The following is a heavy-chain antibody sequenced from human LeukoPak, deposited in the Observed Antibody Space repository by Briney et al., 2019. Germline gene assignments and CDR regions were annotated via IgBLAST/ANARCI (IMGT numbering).Heavy chain of an antibody. Sequence: ASVKVSCKASGYTFTSYYMHWVRQAPGQGLEWMGIINPSGGSTSYAQKFQGRVTMTRDTSTSTVYMELSSLRSEDTAVYYCARVSADCSGGSCFEDYWGQGTLVTVSS. V-gene: IGHV1-46*01. D-gene: IGHD2-15*01. CDR2: INPSGGST. CDR3: ARVSADCSGGSCFEDY. J-gene: IGHJ4*02. CDR1: GYTFTSYY.